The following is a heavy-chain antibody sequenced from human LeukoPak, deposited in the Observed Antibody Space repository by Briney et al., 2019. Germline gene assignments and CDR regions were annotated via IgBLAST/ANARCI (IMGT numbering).Heavy chain of an antibody. D-gene: IGHD3-22*01. CDR1: GFSFSSYE. V-gene: IGHV3-48*03. J-gene: IGHJ4*02. CDR2: ISSSGSTI. Sequence: GGSLRLSCAASGFSFSSYEMNWVRQAPGKGLEWVSYISSSGSTIYYADSVKGRFTISRDNAKNSLYLQMNSLRAEDTAVYYCARDRYDNSGYHDYWAQGTLVTLSA. CDR3: ARDRYDNSGYHDY.